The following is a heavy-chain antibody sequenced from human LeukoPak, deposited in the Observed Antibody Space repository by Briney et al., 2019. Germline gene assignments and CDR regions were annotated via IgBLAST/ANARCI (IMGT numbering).Heavy chain of an antibody. Sequence: PSDTLSLTCTVSGGSISSSNYYWGWIRQPPGKGLEWIGSIYYSGSTYYNPSLKSRVTISVDTSMNQFSLKLSSVTAADTAVYYCARLDGYCSGGSCYSVSFGDPWGQGTLVTVSS. V-gene: IGHV4-39*01. J-gene: IGHJ5*02. D-gene: IGHD2-15*01. CDR3: ARLDGYCSGGSCYSVSFGDP. CDR2: IYYSGST. CDR1: GGSISSSNYY.